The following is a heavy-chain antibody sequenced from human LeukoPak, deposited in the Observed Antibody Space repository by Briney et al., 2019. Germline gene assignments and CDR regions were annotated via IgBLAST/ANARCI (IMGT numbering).Heavy chain of an antibody. CDR3: TITYNIRYFDA. CDR1: GFIFSSYG. D-gene: IGHD3-9*01. Sequence: GSLRLSCAAPGFIFSSYGMHWVRQGPGKGLEWVAVIWSDASNTYYVDSVKGRFTISRDNSKNTLYLQMNSLRAEATAEYYCTITYNIRYFDAWGQGTLVTVSS. V-gene: IGHV3-33*01. CDR2: IWSDASNT. J-gene: IGHJ4*02.